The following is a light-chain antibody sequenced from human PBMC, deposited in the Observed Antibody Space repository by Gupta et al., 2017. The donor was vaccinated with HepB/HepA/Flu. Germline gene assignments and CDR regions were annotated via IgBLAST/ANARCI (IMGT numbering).Light chain of an antibody. Sequence: DIVMTQSPDSLTVSLGERATLNCKSSQNLLYSSNSKNYLSWYQQKAGQPPKLLIYWASTRESGVPDRFSGSGSGTDFTLTISSLQAEDVAVYYCQQSYSTPWTFGQGTKVEIK. J-gene: IGKJ1*01. CDR3: QQSYSTPWT. CDR1: QNLLYSSNSKNY. CDR2: WAS. V-gene: IGKV4-1*01.